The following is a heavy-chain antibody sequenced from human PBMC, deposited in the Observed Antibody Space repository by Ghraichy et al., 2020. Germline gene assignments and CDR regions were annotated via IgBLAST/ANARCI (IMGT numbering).Heavy chain of an antibody. J-gene: IGHJ6*03. Sequence: SETLSLTCTVSGGSISSSSYYWGWIRQPPGKGLEWIGSIYYSGSTYYNPSLKSRVTISVDTSKNQFSLKLSSVTAADTAVYYCARRADSYMDVWGKGTTVTVSS. CDR2: IYYSGST. D-gene: IGHD3/OR15-3a*01. V-gene: IGHV4-39*01. CDR1: GGSISSSSYY. CDR3: ARRADSYMDV.